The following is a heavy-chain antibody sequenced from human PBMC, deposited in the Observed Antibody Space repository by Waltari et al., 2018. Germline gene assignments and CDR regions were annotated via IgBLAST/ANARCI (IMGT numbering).Heavy chain of an antibody. CDR2: IKQDGSDT. Sequence: EVQLVESGGGLVKPGGSLRLSWVASGFTFNTFWMRWIRKAPGKGLEWVNDIKQDGSDTYYADSVKGRFTVSRDNAKNSLYLQMNSLRVEDTAVYYCARDWEGDRPNFDYWGQGTLVTVSS. J-gene: IGHJ4*02. CDR1: GFTFNTFW. D-gene: IGHD1-26*01. CDR3: ARDWEGDRPNFDY. V-gene: IGHV3-7*04.